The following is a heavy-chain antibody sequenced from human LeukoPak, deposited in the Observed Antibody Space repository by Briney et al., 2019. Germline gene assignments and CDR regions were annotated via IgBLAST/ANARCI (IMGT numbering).Heavy chain of an antibody. V-gene: IGHV4-31*03. J-gene: IGHJ6*02. D-gene: IGHD6-19*01. Sequence: PSETLSLTCTVSGGSISSGGYYWSWIRQHPGKGLEWIGYIYYSGSTYYNPSLKSRVTISVDTSKNQFSLKLSSVTAADTAVYYCARSAVAAQDNGMDVWGQGTTVTVSS. CDR1: GGSISSGGYY. CDR2: IYYSGST. CDR3: ARSAVAAQDNGMDV.